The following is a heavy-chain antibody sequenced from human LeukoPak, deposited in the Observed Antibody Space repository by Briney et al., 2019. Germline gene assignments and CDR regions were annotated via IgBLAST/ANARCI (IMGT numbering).Heavy chain of an antibody. Sequence: PSETLSLTCTVSGGSITSYYWSWIRQPPGKGLEWIGYIYYSGSTNYNPSLKSRVTMSVDTSKNQFSLKLSSVTAADTAVYYCATLNYFDSSGDYWGQGTLVTVSS. D-gene: IGHD3-22*01. CDR2: IYYSGST. V-gene: IGHV4-59*01. CDR3: ATLNYFDSSGDY. J-gene: IGHJ4*02. CDR1: GGSITSYY.